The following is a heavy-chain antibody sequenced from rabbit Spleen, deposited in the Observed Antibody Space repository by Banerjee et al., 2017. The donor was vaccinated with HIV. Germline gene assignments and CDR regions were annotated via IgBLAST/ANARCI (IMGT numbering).Heavy chain of an antibody. Sequence: QSLEESGGDLVKPGASLTLTCTASGFSLSTSDYMCWVRQAPGKGLEWISCIAGSSSGFTYSATWAKGRFTCSKTSSTTVTLQMTSLTAADTATYFCARDTGSSFSSYGMDLWGPGTIVTVS. CDR2: IAGSSSGFT. D-gene: IGHD8-1*01. CDR1: GFSLSTSDY. CDR3: ARDTGSSFSSYGMDL. J-gene: IGHJ6*01. V-gene: IGHV1S40*01.